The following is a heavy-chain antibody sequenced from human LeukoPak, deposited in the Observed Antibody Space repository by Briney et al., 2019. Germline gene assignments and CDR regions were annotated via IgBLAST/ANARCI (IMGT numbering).Heavy chain of an antibody. J-gene: IGHJ4*02. CDR3: AKVGPRDGYREYYSDY. Sequence: GGSLRLSCAASGFTFSSYAMTWVRQAPGKGLEWVSAISGSGGSTYYADSVKGRFTISRDNSKNTLYLQMNSLRAEDTAVYYCAKVGPRDGYREYYSDYWGQGTLVTVSS. CDR2: ISGSGGST. D-gene: IGHD5-24*01. V-gene: IGHV3-23*01. CDR1: GFTFSSYA.